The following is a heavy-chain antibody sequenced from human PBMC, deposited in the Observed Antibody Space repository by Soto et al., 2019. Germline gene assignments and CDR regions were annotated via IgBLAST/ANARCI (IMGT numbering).Heavy chain of an antibody. CDR3: VGGWHGFDP. CDR2: IYYSGST. Sequence: PSETLSLSCTVSGGSISSCYWSWIRQPPGKGLEWIGYIYYSGSTNYNPSLKSRVTISVDTSKNQFSLKLSSVTAADTAVYYCVGGWHGFDPWGQGTLVTVSS. D-gene: IGHD3-16*01. V-gene: IGHV4-59*08. CDR1: GGSISSCY. J-gene: IGHJ5*02.